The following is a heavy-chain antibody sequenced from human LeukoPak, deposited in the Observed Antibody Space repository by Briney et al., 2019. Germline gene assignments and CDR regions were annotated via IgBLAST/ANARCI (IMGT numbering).Heavy chain of an antibody. V-gene: IGHV3-48*03. CDR2: ISSSGSTI. CDR1: GFTFSSYE. Sequence: GGSLRLSCAASGFTFSSYEMNWVRQAPGKGLEWVSYISSSGSTIYYADSVKGRFTISRDNSKNTLYLQMNSLRAEDTAVYYCARDGRKGSFYNSGYYMDVWGKGTTVTVSS. D-gene: IGHD3-10*01. CDR3: ARDGRKGSFYNSGYYMDV. J-gene: IGHJ6*03.